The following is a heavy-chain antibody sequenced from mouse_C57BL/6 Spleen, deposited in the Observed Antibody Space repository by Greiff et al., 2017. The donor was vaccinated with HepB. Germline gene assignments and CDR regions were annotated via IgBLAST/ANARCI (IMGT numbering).Heavy chain of an antibody. CDR1: GFTFSSYT. CDR2: ISGGGGNT. Sequence: EVKLVESGGGLVKPGGSLKLSCAASGFTFSSYTMSWVRQTPEKRLEWVATISGGGGNTYYPDSVKGRFTISRDNAKNTLYLQMSSLRSEDTALYYCARQYYGSSYDWFAYWGQGTLVTVSA. V-gene: IGHV5-9*01. CDR3: ARQYYGSSYDWFAY. J-gene: IGHJ3*01. D-gene: IGHD1-1*01.